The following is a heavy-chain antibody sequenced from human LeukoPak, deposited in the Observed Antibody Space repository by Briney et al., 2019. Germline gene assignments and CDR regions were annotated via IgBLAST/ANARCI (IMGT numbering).Heavy chain of an antibody. CDR2: ISWNRGSI. Sequence: PGGSLRLSCAASGFTFDDYAMHWVRQAPGKGLEWVLGISWNRGSIGYADSVKGRFTISRDNAKMSLYLQMNSLRAEDTALYYCAKGYCSSISCHADYWGQGTLVTASS. CDR1: GFTFDDYA. D-gene: IGHD2-2*01. J-gene: IGHJ4*02. CDR3: AKGYCSSISCHADY. V-gene: IGHV3-9*01.